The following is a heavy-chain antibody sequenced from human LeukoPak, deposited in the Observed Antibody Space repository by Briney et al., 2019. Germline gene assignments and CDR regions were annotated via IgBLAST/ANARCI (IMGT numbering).Heavy chain of an antibody. J-gene: IGHJ4*02. V-gene: IGHV3-64*01. CDR3: ARISSSYDYDY. D-gene: IGHD6-6*01. Sequence: PGGSLRLSCAASGFTFRSYGMHWVRQAPRKGLEYVAAISSNGGSTDYANSVKGRFTISRDNSKNTLYLQMGSLRAEDMAVYYCARISSSYDYDYWGQGTLVTVSS. CDR1: GFTFRSYG. CDR2: ISSNGGST.